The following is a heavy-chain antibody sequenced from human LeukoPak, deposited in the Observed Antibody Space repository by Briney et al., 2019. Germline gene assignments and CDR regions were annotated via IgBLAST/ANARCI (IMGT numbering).Heavy chain of an antibody. V-gene: IGHV3-23*01. CDR2: GSSSTT. D-gene: IGHD2-21*02. J-gene: IGHJ4*02. CDR1: GFTFSIYV. Sequence: GGSLRLSCAASGFTFSIYVMSWVRQAPGKGLEWVSGGSSSTTYYADSVKGRFTISRDNSRDTVFLQMNSLRAGDTAVYYCARVFRSGDLFVSDSWGQGTLVTVSS. CDR3: ARVFRSGDLFVSDS.